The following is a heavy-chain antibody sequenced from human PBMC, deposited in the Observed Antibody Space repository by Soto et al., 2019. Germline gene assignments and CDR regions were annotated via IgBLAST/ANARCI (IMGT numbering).Heavy chain of an antibody. CDR3: ARGQVGATPYGMDV. CDR2: INHSGST. Sequence: SETLSLTCAVYGGSFSGYYWSWIRQPPGKGLEWIGEINHSGSTNYNPSLKSRVTISVDTSKNQFSLKLSSVTAADTAVYYCARGQVGATPYGMDVWGQGTTVTVSS. D-gene: IGHD1-26*01. V-gene: IGHV4-34*01. J-gene: IGHJ6*02. CDR1: GGSFSGYY.